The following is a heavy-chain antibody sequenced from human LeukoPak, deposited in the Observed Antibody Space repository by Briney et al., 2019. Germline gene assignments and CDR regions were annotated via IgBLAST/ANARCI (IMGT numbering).Heavy chain of an antibody. CDR1: EFTFSSYG. J-gene: IGHJ4*02. V-gene: IGHV3-30*02. D-gene: IGHD3-9*01. CDR3: AKDRLRYFGPFDY. Sequence: GSLRLSCAASEFTFSSYGMHWVRQAPGKGLEWVAFIRYDGSTKYYTNSVKGRFTISRDNSKNTMYLQMNSLRAEDTAVYYCAKDRLRYFGPFDYWGQGTLVTVSS. CDR2: IRYDGSTK.